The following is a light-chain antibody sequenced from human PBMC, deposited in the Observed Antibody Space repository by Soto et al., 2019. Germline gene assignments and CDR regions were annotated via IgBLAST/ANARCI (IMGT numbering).Light chain of an antibody. J-gene: IGKJ5*01. V-gene: IGKV3D-20*02. Sequence: EIVLTQSPGTLSLSPGERVTLSCRASQSISNNHLAWYQQKPGQAPGLLIHGTSNRATGIPDRFSGSGSGTDFTLTISSLEPEDFAVYYCQQRSNWPVTFGQGTRLEIK. CDR1: QSISNNH. CDR2: GTS. CDR3: QQRSNWPVT.